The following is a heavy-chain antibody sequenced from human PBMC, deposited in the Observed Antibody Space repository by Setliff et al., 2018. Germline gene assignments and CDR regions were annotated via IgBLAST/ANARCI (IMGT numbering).Heavy chain of an antibody. CDR3: ARTGGSYLWRNDY. V-gene: IGHV1-18*01. CDR2: TSAYNGNA. D-gene: IGHD1-26*01. Sequence: GASVKVSCKASGYTFTSYGISWVRQAPGQGLEWMGWTSAYNGNANYAQKLQGRVTMTTDTSTSTAYVELRSLRSDDTAVYYCARTGGSYLWRNDYWGQGTLVTVSS. CDR1: GYTFTSYG. J-gene: IGHJ4*02.